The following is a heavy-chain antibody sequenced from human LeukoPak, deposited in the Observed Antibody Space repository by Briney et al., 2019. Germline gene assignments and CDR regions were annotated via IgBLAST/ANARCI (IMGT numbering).Heavy chain of an antibody. Sequence: GGSLRLSCAASGFTFSGHWMTWVRQAPGKGLEWVAVISYDGNKKYYADSVKGRFTISRDNSKNTLYLQMNSLRAEDTAVYYCARWKSLKGTFDYWGRGTLVTVSS. CDR2: ISYDGNKK. V-gene: IGHV3-30*03. D-gene: IGHD1-7*01. CDR3: ARWKSLKGTFDY. J-gene: IGHJ4*02. CDR1: GFTFSGHW.